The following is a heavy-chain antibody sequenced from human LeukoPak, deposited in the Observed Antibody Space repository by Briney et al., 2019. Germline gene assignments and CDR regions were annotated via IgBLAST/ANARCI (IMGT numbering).Heavy chain of an antibody. CDR1: GYTFTSYY. Sequence: ASVKVSCKASGYTFTSYYMHWVRQAPGQGLEWMGRIIPILGIANYAQKFQGRVTITADKSTSTAYMELSSLRSEDTAVYYCARDARGYQLLFDYWGQGTLVTVSS. J-gene: IGHJ4*02. V-gene: IGHV1-69*04. D-gene: IGHD2-2*01. CDR3: ARDARGYQLLFDY. CDR2: IIPILGIA.